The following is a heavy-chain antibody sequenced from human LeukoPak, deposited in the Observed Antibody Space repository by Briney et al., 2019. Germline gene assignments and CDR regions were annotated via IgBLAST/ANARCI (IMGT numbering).Heavy chain of an antibody. V-gene: IGHV3-48*03. Sequence: GGSLRLSCAASGFTFSNYELNWVRQAPGKGLEWLSYITSSGGAKYYADSVKGRFTISRDNSKNTLYLQMNSLRAEDTAVYYCARGDSVYQYYFDYWGLGTLVTVSS. CDR3: ARGDSVYQYYFDY. CDR1: GFTFSNYE. CDR2: ITSSGGAK. J-gene: IGHJ4*02. D-gene: IGHD5/OR15-5a*01.